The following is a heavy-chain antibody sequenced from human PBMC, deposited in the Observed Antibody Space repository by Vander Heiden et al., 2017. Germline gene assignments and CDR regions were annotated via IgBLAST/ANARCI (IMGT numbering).Heavy chain of an antibody. V-gene: IGHV3-74*01. CDR3: ASGVVGARGGY. J-gene: IGHJ4*02. Sequence: EAQLVASVGALVPPGESLTPPLTASGFTFRSYGMRWDRQAPGKGLVWVSRINSDGSSTSYADSVKGRFTISRDNAKNTLYLQMNSLRAEDTAVYYCASGVVGARGGYWGQGTLVTVSS. CDR1: GFTFRSYG. D-gene: IGHD1-26*01. CDR2: INSDGSST.